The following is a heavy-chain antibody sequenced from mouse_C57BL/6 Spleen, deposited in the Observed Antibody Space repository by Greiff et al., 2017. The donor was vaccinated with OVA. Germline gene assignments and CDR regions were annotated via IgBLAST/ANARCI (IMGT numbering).Heavy chain of an antibody. Sequence: VQLQQPGAELVKPGASVKLSCKASGYTFTSYWMHWVKQRPGQGLEWIGMIHPNSGSTNYNETFKSKATLTVDKSSSTAYMQLSSLTSEDSAVSFCERESGNPYYYAMDYWGQGTSVTVSS. CDR3: ERESGNPYYYAMDY. J-gene: IGHJ4*01. V-gene: IGHV1-64*01. D-gene: IGHD2-10*02. CDR2: IHPNSGST. CDR1: GYTFTSYW.